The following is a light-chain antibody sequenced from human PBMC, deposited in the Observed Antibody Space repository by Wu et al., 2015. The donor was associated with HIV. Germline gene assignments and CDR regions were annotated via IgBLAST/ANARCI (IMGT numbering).Light chain of an antibody. CDR2: DAS. CDR3: QQYDNSPPWT. V-gene: IGKV3-20*01. Sequence: IVLTQSPGTLSLSPGERATLSCRASQSVSSNKIAWYQQKPGQAPRFLIYDASSKAIGIPDRFSGSGSGTDFTLTISRLEPEDFAVYYCQQYDNSPPWTFGQGTRVEVK. J-gene: IGKJ1*01. CDR1: QSVSSNK.